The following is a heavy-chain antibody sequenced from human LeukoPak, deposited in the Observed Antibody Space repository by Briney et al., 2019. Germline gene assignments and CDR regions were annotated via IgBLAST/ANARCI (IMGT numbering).Heavy chain of an antibody. J-gene: IGHJ4*02. Sequence: GGSLRLSGAASGFTFSTFSMNWVRQAPGKGLEWVSSISSSSGYIYYADSVKGRFTISRDNAKNSLFLQMNSLRAEDTAVYYCAREYSGSYFGDYWGQGTLVTVSS. CDR3: AREYSGSYFGDY. CDR2: ISSSSGYI. CDR1: GFTFSTFS. V-gene: IGHV3-21*01. D-gene: IGHD1-26*01.